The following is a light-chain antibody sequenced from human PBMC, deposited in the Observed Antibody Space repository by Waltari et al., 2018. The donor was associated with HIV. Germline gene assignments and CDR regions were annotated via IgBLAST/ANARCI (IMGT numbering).Light chain of an antibody. CDR3: QQTSTTPQT. J-gene: IGKJ5*01. CDR1: QTIDTF. CDR2: AAS. V-gene: IGKV1-39*01. Sequence: DIHMTQSPSSLSASVGDRVTITYRASQTIDTFLNWYQQTSGKPPKLLIVAASNLQRGIPSRFSGSGPGTDFTLTVNSLQPEDFATYYCQQTSTTPQTFGQGTRLESK.